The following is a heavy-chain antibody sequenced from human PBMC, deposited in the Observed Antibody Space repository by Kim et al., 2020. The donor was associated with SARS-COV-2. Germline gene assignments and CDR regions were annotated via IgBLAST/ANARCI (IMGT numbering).Heavy chain of an antibody. CDR2: ISYDGSNK. Sequence: GGSLRLSCAASGFTFSSYGMHWVRQAPGKGLEWVAVISYDGSNKYYADSVKGRFTISRDNSKNTLYLQMNSLRAEDTAVYYCAKAGRYCSGGSCYPSYYSGMDVWGQGTTVTVSS. CDR1: GFTFSSYG. CDR3: AKAGRYCSGGSCYPSYYSGMDV. J-gene: IGHJ6*02. D-gene: IGHD2-15*01. V-gene: IGHV3-30*18.